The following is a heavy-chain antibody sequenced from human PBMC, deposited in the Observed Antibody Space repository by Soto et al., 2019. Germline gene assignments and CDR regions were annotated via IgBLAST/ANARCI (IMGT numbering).Heavy chain of an antibody. CDR3: AKDRGLVLSFYFDY. V-gene: IGHV3-9*01. CDR1: GFTFDDYA. J-gene: IGHJ4*02. CDR2: ISWNSGSI. D-gene: IGHD6-19*01. Sequence: DVQLVESGGGLVQPGRSLRLSCAASGFTFDDYAMHWVRQAPGKGLEWVSGISWNSGSIGYADSVKGRFTISRDNAKKSLYLQMTSLRAEDTALYYCAKDRGLVLSFYFDYWGQGTLVTVSS.